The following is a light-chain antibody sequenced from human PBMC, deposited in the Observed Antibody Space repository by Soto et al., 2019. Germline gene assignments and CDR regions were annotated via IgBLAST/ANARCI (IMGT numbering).Light chain of an antibody. CDR2: AAS. Sequence: DIPMTQSPSSLSASVGDRVTITCRASQSIGSYLNWYQQKPGKAPKLLISAASSLQRRVPSRCSGSGSGTDVTLTISSLQPEYFATYYCQQSYSTAALTFGGGTKVDIK. CDR3: QQSYSTAALT. J-gene: IGKJ4*01. V-gene: IGKV1-39*01. CDR1: QSIGSY.